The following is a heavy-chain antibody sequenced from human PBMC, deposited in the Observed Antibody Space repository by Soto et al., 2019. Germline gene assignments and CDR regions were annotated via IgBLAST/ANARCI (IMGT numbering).Heavy chain of an antibody. J-gene: IGHJ4*02. CDR2: INHSGSS. D-gene: IGHD3-10*01. CDR3: ASGLLSENSYSGGWYYFDS. CDR1: GGSFSGYS. Sequence: QVQLQQWGAGLLKPSETLSLTCAVNGGSFSGYSWTWIRQSPGKGLEWIGQINHSGSSIYSPSLKSRVSISLINSKNQFSLELTSVTAADAAVYFCASGLLSENSYSGGWYYFDSWGQGTLVAVSS. V-gene: IGHV4-34*01.